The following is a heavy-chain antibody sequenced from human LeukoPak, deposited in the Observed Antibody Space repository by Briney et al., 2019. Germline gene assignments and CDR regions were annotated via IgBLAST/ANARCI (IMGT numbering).Heavy chain of an antibody. CDR2: ISGSGGST. Sequence: PGGSLRLSCAASGFTFSSYAMSWVRQAPGKGLEWVSAISGSGGSTYYAASVTGRFTISRDNSNNTLYLQMNSLRAEDTAVYYCAKAQGFYDFWSGDWGQGTLVTVSS. J-gene: IGHJ4*02. CDR1: GFTFSSYA. D-gene: IGHD3-3*01. CDR3: AKAQGFYDFWSGD. V-gene: IGHV3-23*01.